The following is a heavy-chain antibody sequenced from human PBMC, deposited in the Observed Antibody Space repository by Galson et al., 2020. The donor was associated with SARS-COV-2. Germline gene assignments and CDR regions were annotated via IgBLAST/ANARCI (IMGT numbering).Heavy chain of an antibody. J-gene: IGHJ6*02. D-gene: IGHD4-17*01. V-gene: IGHV3-23*01. CDR3: AKYHYGYYYYGMDV. Sequence: GGSLRLSCAASGFVFSSYPMSWVRQAPGKGLEWVSTVSPSGDRTYYTDSVKGRFALSKDKSKNTLYLEMNSLTVEDTAVYFCAKYHYGYYYYGMDVWGQGTTVTVSS. CDR2: VSPSGDRT. CDR1: GFVFSSYP.